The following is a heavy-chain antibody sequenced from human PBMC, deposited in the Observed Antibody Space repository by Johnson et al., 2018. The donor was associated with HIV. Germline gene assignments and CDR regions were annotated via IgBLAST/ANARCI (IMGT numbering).Heavy chain of an antibody. CDR2: IYSGGNT. V-gene: IGHV3-66*01. CDR3: AREYSSGYPDAFDI. Sequence: VQLVESGGGVVQPGRSLRISCAASGFTFSSYAMHWVRQAPGKGLEWVSVIYSGGNTYYADSVRGRFTISRDNAKNSLYLQMNSLRAEDTAVYYCAREYSSGYPDAFDIWGQGTMVTVSS. CDR1: GFTFSSYA. D-gene: IGHD3-22*01. J-gene: IGHJ3*02.